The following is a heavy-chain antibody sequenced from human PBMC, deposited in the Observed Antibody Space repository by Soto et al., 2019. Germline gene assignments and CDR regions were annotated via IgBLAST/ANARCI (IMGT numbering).Heavy chain of an antibody. D-gene: IGHD1-26*01. V-gene: IGHV2-5*02. CDR2: IYWDDDK. CDR3: AHGVGSY. Sequence: QITLKESGPTLVKPTQTLTLTCTFSGFSLSTSGVGLGWIRQPPGMALEWLAFIYWDDDKRYSPSLRTRLTLTKDTSKNRVVLTMTNVDPVDTATYYCAHGVGSYWGQGTLVTVSS. J-gene: IGHJ4*02. CDR1: GFSLSTSGVG.